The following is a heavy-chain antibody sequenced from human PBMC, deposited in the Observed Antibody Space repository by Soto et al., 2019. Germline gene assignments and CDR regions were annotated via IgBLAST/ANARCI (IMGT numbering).Heavy chain of an antibody. CDR2: IYSSGST. J-gene: IGHJ4*02. CDR1: GGSISSGGYY. D-gene: IGHD2-2*01. V-gene: IGHV4-31*03. CDR3: ARDRAPAATRGFDY. Sequence: PSETLSLTCTVSGGSISSGGYYWSWIRQHPGKGLEWIGSIYSSGSTYYNPSLKSRVTISVDTYKNQFSLKLSSVTAADTAVYYCARDRAPAATRGFDYWGQGTLVTVSS.